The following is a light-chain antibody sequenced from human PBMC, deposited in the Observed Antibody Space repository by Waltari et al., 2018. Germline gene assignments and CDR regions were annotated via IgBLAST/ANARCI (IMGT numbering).Light chain of an antibody. CDR2: GAS. J-gene: IGKJ2*01. CDR1: QSVSSKT. Sequence: EIVSTQSPATFPLSPGERVTLSCRASQSVSSKTLAWYQQKSGQAPRLLIYGASSRATEIPDRFSGSGSGTDFILTITRLEPEDFAVYYCQQYGSSPYTFGQGTRLEIK. V-gene: IGKV3-20*01. CDR3: QQYGSSPYT.